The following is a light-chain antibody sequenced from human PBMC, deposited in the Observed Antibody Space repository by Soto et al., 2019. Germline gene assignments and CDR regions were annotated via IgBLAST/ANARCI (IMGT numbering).Light chain of an antibody. CDR3: SSFAGSSNVI. CDR2: EVS. J-gene: IGLJ2*01. CDR1: SSDVGAYNY. V-gene: IGLV2-8*01. Sequence: QSVLTQPPSXXGSXXXXXXFSCIGTSSDVGAYNYVSWYQQHPGKAPKLMIYEVSKRPSGVPDRFSGSKSANTASLTVSGLQAEDEADYYCSSFAGSSNVIFGGGTKLTVL.